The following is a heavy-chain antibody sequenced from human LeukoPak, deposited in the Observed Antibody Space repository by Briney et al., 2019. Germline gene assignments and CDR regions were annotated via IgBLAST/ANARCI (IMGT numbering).Heavy chain of an antibody. CDR1: GFTFSSYW. Sequence: GGSLRLSCAASGFTFSSYWMSWVRQAPGKGLEWVANIKQDGSEKYYVDSVKGRFTTSRDNAKNSLYLQMNSLRAEDTAVYYCAREEVATILYLYYYYGMDVWGQGTTVTVSS. D-gene: IGHD5-12*01. J-gene: IGHJ6*02. V-gene: IGHV3-7*01. CDR3: AREEVATILYLYYYYGMDV. CDR2: IKQDGSEK.